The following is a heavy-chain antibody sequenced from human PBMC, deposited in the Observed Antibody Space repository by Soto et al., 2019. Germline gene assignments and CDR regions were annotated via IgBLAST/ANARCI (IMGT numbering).Heavy chain of an antibody. J-gene: IGHJ4*02. CDR1: GFTFSDYY. CDR2: ISSSGSTI. D-gene: IGHD6-19*01. CDR3: ARGGIAVAASYYFDY. V-gene: IGHV3-11*01. Sequence: PGGSLRLSCAASGFTFSDYYMSWIRQAPGKGLEWVSYISSSGSTIYYADSVKGRFTISRDNAKNPLYLQMNSLRAEDTAVYYCARGGIAVAASYYFDYWGQGTLVTVSS.